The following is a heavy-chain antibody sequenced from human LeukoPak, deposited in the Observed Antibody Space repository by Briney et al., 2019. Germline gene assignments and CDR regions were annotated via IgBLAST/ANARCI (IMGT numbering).Heavy chain of an antibody. CDR1: GGSISSSSYY. CDR2: IYYSGST. Sequence: PSETLSLTCTVSGGSISSSSYYWGWIRQPPGKGLECIGSIYYSGSTYYNPSLKSRVTISVDTSKNQFSLKLSSVTAADTAVYYCARDPVRGIVVVVAATHDAFDIWGQGTMVTVSS. CDR3: ARDPVRGIVVVVAATHDAFDI. D-gene: IGHD2-15*01. J-gene: IGHJ3*02. V-gene: IGHV4-39*07.